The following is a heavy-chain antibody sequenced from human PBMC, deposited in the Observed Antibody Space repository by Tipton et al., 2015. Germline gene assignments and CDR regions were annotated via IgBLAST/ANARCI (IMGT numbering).Heavy chain of an antibody. CDR3: ASLLLYGDYVHGLGY. Sequence: TLSLTCDVSGYSISSGYYWVWIRQPPGKGLEWIGAISHSGKTYSNPSLKSRVTISADTSKNQFSLRLTSVTASDTAVYYCASLLLYGDYVHGLGYWGRGTLVTVSS. D-gene: IGHD4-17*01. V-gene: IGHV4-38-2*01. CDR2: ISHSGKT. J-gene: IGHJ4*02. CDR1: GYSISSGYY.